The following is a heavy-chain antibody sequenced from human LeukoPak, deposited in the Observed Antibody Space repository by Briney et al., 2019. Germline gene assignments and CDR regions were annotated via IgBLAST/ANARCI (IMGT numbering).Heavy chain of an antibody. CDR2: VIPIFGTA. D-gene: IGHD2-21*02. CDR3: ARGTGDCCGYNWFDH. V-gene: IGHV1-69*05. Sequence: SVKVSCKASGGTFISYAISWVRQAPGQGLEWMGGVIPIFGTANYAQKFQGRVTITTDESTSTAYMELSSLRSEDTAVYYCARGTGDCCGYNWFDHWGQGTLVTVSS. CDR1: GGTFISYA. J-gene: IGHJ5*02.